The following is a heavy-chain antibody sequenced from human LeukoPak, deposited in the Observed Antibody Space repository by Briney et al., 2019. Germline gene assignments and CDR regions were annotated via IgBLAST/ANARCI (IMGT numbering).Heavy chain of an antibody. CDR3: ARVMEGVYSFDY. V-gene: IGHV3-23*01. CDR2: ISGSGGST. D-gene: IGHD6-13*01. CDR1: GFTFSSYA. Sequence: GGSLRLSCAASGFTFSSYAMSWVRQAPGKGLEWVSAISGSGGSTYYADSVKGRFTISRDNSKNTLYLQMNSLRAEDTAVYYCARVMEGVYSFDYWGQGTLVTVSS. J-gene: IGHJ4*02.